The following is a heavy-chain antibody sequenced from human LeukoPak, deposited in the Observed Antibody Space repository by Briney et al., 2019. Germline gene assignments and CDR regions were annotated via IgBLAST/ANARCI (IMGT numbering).Heavy chain of an antibody. V-gene: IGHV1-46*01. CDR3: ATILRYYYDSGGSLSFDY. D-gene: IGHD3-22*01. CDR1: GGTFSSYA. Sequence: ASVKVSCKASGGTFSSYAISWVRQAPGQGLEWMGIINPSGGSTTYAQKFQGRVTMTRDTSTSTLYMELSSLRSEDTAVYYCATILRYYYDSGGSLSFDYWGQGTLVTVSS. CDR2: INPSGGST. J-gene: IGHJ4*02.